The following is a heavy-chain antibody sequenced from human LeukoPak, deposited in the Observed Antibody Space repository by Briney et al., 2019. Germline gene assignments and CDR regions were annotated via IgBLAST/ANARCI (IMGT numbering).Heavy chain of an antibody. CDR2: IYYSGST. CDR1: AGSISSGDYS. D-gene: IGHD2-2*01. V-gene: IGHV4-30-4*01. CDR3: ARVSGTVVPAAKDDY. J-gene: IGHJ4*02. Sequence: SQTLSLTCTVSAGSISSGDYSWSWIRQPPGKGLERIGYIYYSGSTYCNPSLKGRVTISVDTSKYQFSLKLSSVTAAVTAVYYCARVSGTVVPAAKDDYWGQGTLVTVSS.